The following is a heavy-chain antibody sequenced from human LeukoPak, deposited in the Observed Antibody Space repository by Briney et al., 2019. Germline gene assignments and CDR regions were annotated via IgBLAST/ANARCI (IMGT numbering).Heavy chain of an antibody. CDR3: ARDYWWNYDY. Sequence: GGSLRLSCAASGLTFSSYGMHWVRQAPGKGLEWVADIWFDGKNEHFADSVKGRFTISRDNSKNTIYLQMDSLRAEDTAIYYCARDYWWNYDYWGQGTLVTVSS. J-gene: IGHJ4*02. CDR1: GLTFSSYG. CDR2: IWFDGKNE. V-gene: IGHV3-33*01. D-gene: IGHD1-7*01.